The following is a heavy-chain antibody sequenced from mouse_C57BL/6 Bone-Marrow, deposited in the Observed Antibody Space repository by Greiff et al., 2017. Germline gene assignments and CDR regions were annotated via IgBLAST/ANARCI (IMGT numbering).Heavy chain of an antibody. J-gene: IGHJ1*03. CDR2: IDPSDSYT. Sequence: QVQLQQPGAELVRPGTSVKLSCKASGYTFTSYWMHWVKQRPGQGLEWIGVIDPSDSYTNYNQQFKGKATLTVDTSSSTAYMQLSSLTSEDSAVYYCARWDYYGSSSTDWYFDVWGTGTTVTVAS. CDR3: ARWDYYGSSSTDWYFDV. V-gene: IGHV1-59*01. D-gene: IGHD1-1*01. CDR1: GYTFTSYW.